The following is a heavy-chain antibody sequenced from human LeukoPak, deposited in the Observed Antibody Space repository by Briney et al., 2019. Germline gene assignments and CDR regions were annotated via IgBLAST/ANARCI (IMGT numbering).Heavy chain of an antibody. V-gene: IGHV3-23*01. Sequence: GSLRLSCAASGFTFSSYAMSWVRQAPGKGLEWVSAISGSGSNTYYADSMKGRFTISRDNSKNTLYLQMNSLRAEDTAVYYCARQYYDILTGYSEYYFDYWGQGTLVTVSS. J-gene: IGHJ4*02. CDR1: GFTFSSYA. CDR2: ISGSGSNT. D-gene: IGHD3-9*01. CDR3: ARQYYDILTGYSEYYFDY.